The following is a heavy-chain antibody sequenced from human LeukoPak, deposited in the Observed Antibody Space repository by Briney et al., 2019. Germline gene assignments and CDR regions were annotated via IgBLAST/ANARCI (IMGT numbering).Heavy chain of an antibody. CDR2: ISWNSGSI. CDR3: AKGCDSSGWSEVDY. V-gene: IGHV3-9*01. J-gene: IGHJ4*02. Sequence: PGGSLRLSCAASGFTFDDYAMHWVRQAPGKGLEWVSGISWNSGSIGYADSVKGRFTISRDNAKNSLYLQMNSLRAEDTALYYCAKGCDSSGWSEVDYWGQGTLVTVSS. CDR1: GFTFDDYA. D-gene: IGHD6-19*01.